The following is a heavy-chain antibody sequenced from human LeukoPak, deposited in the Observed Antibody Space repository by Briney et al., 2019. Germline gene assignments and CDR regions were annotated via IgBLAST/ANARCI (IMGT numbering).Heavy chain of an antibody. CDR2: INPNSGGT. CDR1: GYTFTSYG. CDR3: ASSIAVAFDY. J-gene: IGHJ4*02. V-gene: IGHV1-2*02. D-gene: IGHD6-19*01. Sequence: GASVKVSCKASGYTFTSYGISWVRQAPGQGLEWMGWINPNSGGTNYAQKFQGRVTMTRDTSISTAYMELSRLRSDDTAVYYCASSIAVAFDYWGQGTLVTVSS.